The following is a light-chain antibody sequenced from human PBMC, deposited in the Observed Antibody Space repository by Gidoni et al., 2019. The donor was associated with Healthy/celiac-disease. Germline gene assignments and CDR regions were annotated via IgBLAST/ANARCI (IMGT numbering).Light chain of an antibody. CDR1: QSISSY. J-gene: IGKJ2*01. CDR3: QQSYSTPPYT. CDR2: SAS. V-gene: IGKV1-39*01. Sequence: DIRMTQSPSSLSASVGDRVTITCRASQSISSYLNWYQQKPGNAPKLLLYSASSLQSGVPSRFSGSGSGTDVTLTISSLQPEDFAAVYCQQSYSTPPYTFXXXTKLEIK.